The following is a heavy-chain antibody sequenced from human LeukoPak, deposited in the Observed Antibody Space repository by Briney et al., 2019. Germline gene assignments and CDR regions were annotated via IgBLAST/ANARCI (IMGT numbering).Heavy chain of an antibody. Sequence: TSETLSLTCTVSGGSISSSSYYWGWIRQPPGKGLEWIGSIYYSGSTYYNPSLKSRVTISVDTSKNQFSLKLSSVTAADTAVYYCARQRRVVVVPAALGPGPPLYYYYYGMDVWGQGTTVTVSS. J-gene: IGHJ6*02. CDR1: GGSISSSSYY. CDR2: IYYSGST. D-gene: IGHD2-2*01. V-gene: IGHV4-39*01. CDR3: ARQRRVVVVPAALGPGPPLYYYYYGMDV.